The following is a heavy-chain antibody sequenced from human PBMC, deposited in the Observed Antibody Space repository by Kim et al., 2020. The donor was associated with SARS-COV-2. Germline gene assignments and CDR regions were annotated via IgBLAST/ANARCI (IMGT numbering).Heavy chain of an antibody. CDR1: GGSISSYY. V-gene: IGHV4-59*08. CDR3: ARCSSTSWEDWFDP. CDR2: IYYSGST. D-gene: IGHD2-2*01. Sequence: SETLSLTCTVSGGSISSYYWSWIRQPPGKGLEWIGYIYYSGSTNYNPSLKSRVTISVDTSKNQFSLKLSSVTAADTAVYYCARCSSTSWEDWFDPWGQGTLVTVSS. J-gene: IGHJ5*02.